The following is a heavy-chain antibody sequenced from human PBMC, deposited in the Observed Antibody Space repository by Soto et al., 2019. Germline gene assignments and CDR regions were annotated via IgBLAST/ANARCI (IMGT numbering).Heavy chain of an antibody. V-gene: IGHV5-51*01. CDR3: ARRGEMATINYYYYGMDV. D-gene: IGHD5-12*01. Sequence: GESLKISCKGSGYSFTSYWIGWVRQMPGKGLEWMGIIYPGDSDTRYSPSFQGQVTISADKSSSTAYLQWSSLKASDTAMYYCARRGEMATINYYYYGMDVWGQGTTVTVSS. J-gene: IGHJ6*02. CDR1: GYSFTSYW. CDR2: IYPGDSDT.